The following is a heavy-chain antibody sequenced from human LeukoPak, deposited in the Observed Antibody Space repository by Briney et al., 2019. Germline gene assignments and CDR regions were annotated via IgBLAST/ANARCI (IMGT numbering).Heavy chain of an antibody. CDR2: ISAYNGNT. Sequence: ASVKVSCKASGYTFTSYGISWVRQAPGQGLEWMGWISAYNGNTNCAQKLQGRVTMTTDTSTSTAYMELRSLRSDDTAVYYCARVVTMVRGVIITENWFDPWGQGTLVTVSS. D-gene: IGHD3-10*01. CDR3: ARVVTMVRGVIITENWFDP. J-gene: IGHJ5*02. CDR1: GYTFTSYG. V-gene: IGHV1-18*01.